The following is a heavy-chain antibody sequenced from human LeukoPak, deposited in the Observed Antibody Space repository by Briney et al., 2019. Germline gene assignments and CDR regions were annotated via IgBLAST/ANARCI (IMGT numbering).Heavy chain of an antibody. Sequence: PGTSLRLSCVTSGLTFTNHGFHWLRQSAGRSLEWVAFVRNDGFDTYHSNSVKGRFSISRDDSKNTVYLQMNSLRAEDTALYYCARDRGKDYFGDWGQGTQVTVSS. CDR2: VRNDGFDT. CDR3: ARDRGKDYFGD. D-gene: IGHD4-23*01. V-gene: IGHV3-33*01. CDR1: GLTFTNHG. J-gene: IGHJ4*02.